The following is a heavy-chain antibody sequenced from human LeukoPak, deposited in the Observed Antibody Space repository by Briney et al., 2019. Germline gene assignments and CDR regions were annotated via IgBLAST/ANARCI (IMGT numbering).Heavy chain of an antibody. D-gene: IGHD3-16*01. J-gene: IGHJ4*02. CDR1: GDSVSSTSAA. V-gene: IGHV6-1*01. Sequence: PSQTLSLTCAISGDSVSSTSAAWNWLRQSPSRGLEWLGRAYYRSKWSIEYAPSVESRITINPDASKNQFYLQLISVTPEDTAMYYYAGGFVGGGWHAYWGQGTLVTVSS. CDR3: AGGFVGGGWHAY. CDR2: AYYRSKWSI.